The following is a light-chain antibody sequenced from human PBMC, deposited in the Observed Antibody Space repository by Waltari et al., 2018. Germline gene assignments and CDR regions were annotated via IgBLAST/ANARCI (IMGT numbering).Light chain of an antibody. V-gene: IGKV3-20*01. Sequence: DIVLTQSPGTLSLSPGERVTLSCRASENIRSYLAWYQQKPGQAPRLLIYDTSTRATGIPDRFSGSGFGTDFSLTISRLEPEDFAVYYCQKYGTLPATFGQGTKVEI. CDR2: DTS. CDR1: ENIRSY. CDR3: QKYGTLPAT. J-gene: IGKJ1*01.